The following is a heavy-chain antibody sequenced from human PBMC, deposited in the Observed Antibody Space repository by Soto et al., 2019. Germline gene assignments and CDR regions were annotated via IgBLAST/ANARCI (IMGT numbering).Heavy chain of an antibody. D-gene: IGHD3-22*01. CDR2: IIPIFGTA. CDR1: GGTFSSYA. V-gene: IGHV1-69*12. J-gene: IGHJ4*02. Sequence: QVQLVQSGAEVKKPGSSVKVSCKASGGTFSSYAISWVRQAPGQGLEWMGGIIPIFGTANYAQKFQGRVTITADESTSTAYMELSSLRSEDTAVYYCAREASGQDYYDSSGYLAFDYWGQGTLVTVSS. CDR3: AREASGQDYYDSSGYLAFDY.